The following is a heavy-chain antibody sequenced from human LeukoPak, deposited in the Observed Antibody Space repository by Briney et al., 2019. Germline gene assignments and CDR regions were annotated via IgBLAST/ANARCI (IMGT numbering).Heavy chain of an antibody. J-gene: IGHJ4*02. V-gene: IGHV4-39*01. CDR1: GGSISSSSYY. CDR3: ARRYYDNSGYYRYFDN. CDR2: IYYSGST. D-gene: IGHD3-22*01. Sequence: SETLSLTCTVSGGSISSSSYYWGWIRQPPGKGLEWIGSIYYSGSTYYNPSLKSRVTISVDTSKNQFSLKLSSVTAADTAVYYCARRYYDNSGYYRYFDNWGQGTLVTVSS.